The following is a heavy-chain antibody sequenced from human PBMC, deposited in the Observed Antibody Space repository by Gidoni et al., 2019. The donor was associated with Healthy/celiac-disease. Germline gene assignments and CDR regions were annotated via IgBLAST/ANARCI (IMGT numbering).Heavy chain of an antibody. CDR2: ISYDGSNK. V-gene: IGHV3-30*03. D-gene: IGHD4-17*01. CDR3: ATRTPPTVTITPLDY. Sequence: QVQLVASGGGVVQPGRSLRLSCAASGFPFSSYGMHWVRQAPGKGLEWVAVISYDGSNKYYADSVKGRFTISRDNSKNTLYLQMNSLRAEDTAVYYCATRTPPTVTITPLDYWGQGTLVTVSS. J-gene: IGHJ4*02. CDR1: GFPFSSYG.